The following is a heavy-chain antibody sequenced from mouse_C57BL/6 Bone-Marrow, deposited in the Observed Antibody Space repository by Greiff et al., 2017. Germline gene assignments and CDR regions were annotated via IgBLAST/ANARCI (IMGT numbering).Heavy chain of an antibody. Sequence: VQLQQPGAELVKPGASVKLSCKASGYTFTSYWMQWVKQRPGQGLEWIGEIDPSDSYTNYNQKFKGKATLTVDTSSSPAYMQLSSLTSEDSAVYYCARDGYYDWFAYWGQGTLVTVSA. CDR2: IDPSDSYT. CDR3: ARDGYYDWFAY. V-gene: IGHV1-50*01. CDR1: GYTFTSYW. J-gene: IGHJ3*01. D-gene: IGHD2-3*01.